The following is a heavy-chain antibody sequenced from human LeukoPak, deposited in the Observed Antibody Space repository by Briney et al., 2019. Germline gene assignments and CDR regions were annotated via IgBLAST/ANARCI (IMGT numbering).Heavy chain of an antibody. V-gene: IGHV1-69*13. CDR2: IIPIFGTA. CDR3: ARFRSGYYYYGMDV. Sequence: WASVKVSCKASGGTFSSYAISWVRQTPGQGLEWMGGIIPIFGTANYAQKFQGRATITADESTSTAYMELSSLRSEDTAVYYCARFRSGYYYYGMDVWGKGTTVTVSS. D-gene: IGHD2-15*01. CDR1: GGTFSSYA. J-gene: IGHJ6*04.